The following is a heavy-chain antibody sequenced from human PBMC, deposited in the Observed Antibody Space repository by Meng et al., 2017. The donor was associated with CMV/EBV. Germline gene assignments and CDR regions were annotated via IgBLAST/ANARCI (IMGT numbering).Heavy chain of an antibody. J-gene: IGHJ1*01. Sequence: GESLKISCAASGFTFSSYAMSWVRQAPGKGLEWVSVIYSGGSSTYYADSVKGRFTISRDNSKNTLYLQMNSLRAEDTAVYYCARDRRGPDYGGNSGSEYFQHWGQGTLVTVSS. V-gene: IGHV3-23*03. CDR3: ARDRRGPDYGGNSGSEYFQH. CDR1: GFTFSSYA. D-gene: IGHD4-23*01. CDR2: IYSGGSST.